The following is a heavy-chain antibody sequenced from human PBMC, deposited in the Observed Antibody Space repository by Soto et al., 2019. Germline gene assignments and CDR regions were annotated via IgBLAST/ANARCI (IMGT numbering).Heavy chain of an antibody. J-gene: IGHJ5*02. D-gene: IGHD3-22*01. V-gene: IGHV1-18*01. CDR3: ALLIGDWFDP. CDR2: IRPYNGNT. Sequence: QVQLVQSGAEVKKPGASVKVSCKASGYTFTNYGISWVRQAPGQGLEWMGWIRPYNGNTNYAQKLQGRVTMTTDTSSSTAYMELRGLRSDDTSVYYCALLIGDWFDPWGHGTLVTVSS. CDR1: GYTFTNYG.